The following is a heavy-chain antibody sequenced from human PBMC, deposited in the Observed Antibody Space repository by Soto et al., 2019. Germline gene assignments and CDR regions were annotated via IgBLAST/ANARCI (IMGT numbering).Heavy chain of an antibody. CDR2: IIPIFGTA. D-gene: IGHD1-26*01. CDR3: ARDGGRHSGGIDY. V-gene: IGHV1-69*01. CDR1: GGTFSSYS. J-gene: IGHJ4*02. Sequence: QVQLVQSGAEVNKPGSSVKVSCKASGGTFSSYSINWLRQAPGQGLEWMGEIIPIFGTANYAQKFQGGVTITADEATSTAYMALSSLRSEDTAVCYCARDGGRHSGGIDYWGQGTLVPVSS.